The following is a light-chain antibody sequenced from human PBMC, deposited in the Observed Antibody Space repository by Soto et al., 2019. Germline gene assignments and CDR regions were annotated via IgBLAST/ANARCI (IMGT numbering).Light chain of an antibody. CDR1: QSISSS. V-gene: IGKV1-39*01. Sequence: DIQMTQSPSSLSASVGDRVTITCRASQSISSSLTWYQQKPGKAPKLLIYAASSLQSGVPSRFSGSGSGTDFNLTISSLQPEDVATYYCQPSYSTPFTFGPGTKVDS. CDR2: AAS. CDR3: QPSYSTPFT. J-gene: IGKJ3*01.